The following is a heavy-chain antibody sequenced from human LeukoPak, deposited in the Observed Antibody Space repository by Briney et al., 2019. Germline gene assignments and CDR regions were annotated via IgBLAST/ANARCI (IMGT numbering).Heavy chain of an antibody. CDR3: ARQYYYDSSGYYYWFDP. V-gene: IGHV4-4*09. CDR1: GGSISSYY. J-gene: IGHJ5*02. D-gene: IGHD3-22*01. CDR2: IYTSGST. Sequence: SETLSLTCTVSGGSISSYYWSWIRQPPGKGLEWIGYIYTSGSTNYNPSLKSRVTISVDTSKNQFSPKLSSVTAADTAVYYCARQYYYDSSGYYYWFDPWGQGTLVTVSS.